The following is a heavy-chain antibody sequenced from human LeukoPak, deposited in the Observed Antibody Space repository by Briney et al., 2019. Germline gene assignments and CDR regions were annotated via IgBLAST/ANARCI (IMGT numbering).Heavy chain of an antibody. Sequence: GGSLRLSCAASGFTFSTYWMTWVRQAPGKGLEWVSYISSSGSTIYYADSVKGRFTISRDNAKNSLYLQMNSLRAEDTAVYYCARDGSHDYGDPSFDYWGQGTLVTVSS. CDR2: ISSSGSTI. CDR3: ARDGSHDYGDPSFDY. D-gene: IGHD4-17*01. J-gene: IGHJ4*02. V-gene: IGHV3-11*01. CDR1: GFTFSTYW.